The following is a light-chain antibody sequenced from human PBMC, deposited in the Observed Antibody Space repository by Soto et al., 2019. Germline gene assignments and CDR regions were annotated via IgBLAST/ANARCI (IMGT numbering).Light chain of an antibody. CDR2: NNN. J-gene: IGLJ1*01. CDR3: ATWDDSRNKV. CDR1: SSNIGGNT. V-gene: IGLV1-44*01. Sequence: QSVLTQPPSASGTPGQRVTISCSGSSSNIGGNTVNWYQQLPGTAPKLLIYNNNQRPSGVPDRFSGSKSGTSASLAISGLQSEDEADYYCATWDDSRNKVFGTGNKATDL.